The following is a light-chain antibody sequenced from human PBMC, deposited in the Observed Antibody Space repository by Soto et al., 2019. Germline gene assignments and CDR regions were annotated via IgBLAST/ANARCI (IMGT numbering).Light chain of an antibody. CDR3: GTWDTKLNAVV. Sequence: QSVLTQPPSMSAAPGQKVTITCSGSSSNVGNNFVSWYQQLPGTAPKLLIFDNSQRPSGIPDRFFGSKSGTSATLAITGPQTGDEAVYDCGTWDTKLNAVVFGGGTKLTVL. CDR2: DNS. CDR1: SSNVGNNF. J-gene: IGLJ2*01. V-gene: IGLV1-51*01.